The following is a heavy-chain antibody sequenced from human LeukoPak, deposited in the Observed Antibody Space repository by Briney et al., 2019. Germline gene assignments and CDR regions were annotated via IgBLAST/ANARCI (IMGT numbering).Heavy chain of an antibody. Sequence: GESLKISCKGSGYTFTTYWIGWVRQMPGKGLEWMGIIYPGGSDTRYSPSFQGQVTISADKSISTAYLQWSGLKASDTAMYYCARRGHRQAADNAFDIWGQGTMVTVSS. CDR1: GYTFTTYW. V-gene: IGHV5-51*01. CDR3: ARRGHRQAADNAFDI. D-gene: IGHD6-13*01. CDR2: IYPGGSDT. J-gene: IGHJ3*02.